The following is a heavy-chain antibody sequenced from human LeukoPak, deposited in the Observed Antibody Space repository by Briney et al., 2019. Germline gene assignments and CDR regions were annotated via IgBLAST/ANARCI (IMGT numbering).Heavy chain of an antibody. Sequence: PGRSLRLSRAASGFTFSSYGMHWVRQAPGKGLEWVAVISYDGSNKYYADSVKGRFTISRDNSKNTLYLQMNSLRAEDTAVYYCAKDAGALRYFDWLGSLDGMDVWGQGTTVTVSS. CDR3: AKDAGALRYFDWLGSLDGMDV. D-gene: IGHD3-9*01. V-gene: IGHV3-30*18. CDR2: ISYDGSNK. J-gene: IGHJ6*02. CDR1: GFTFSSYG.